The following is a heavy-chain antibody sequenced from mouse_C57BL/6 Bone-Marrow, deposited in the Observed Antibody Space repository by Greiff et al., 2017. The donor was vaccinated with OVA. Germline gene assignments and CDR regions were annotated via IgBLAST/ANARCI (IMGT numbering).Heavy chain of an antibody. J-gene: IGHJ4*01. D-gene: IGHD2-1*01. CDR2: ISSGGDYI. CDR3: TRLLDAMDY. V-gene: IGHV5-9-1*02. Sequence: EVKLMESGEGLVKPGGSLKLSCAASGFTFSSYAMSWVRQTPEKRLEWVAYISSGGDYIYDADTVKGRFTISRDNARNTLYLQMSSLKSEDTAMYYCTRLLDAMDYWGQGTSVTVSS. CDR1: GFTFSSYA.